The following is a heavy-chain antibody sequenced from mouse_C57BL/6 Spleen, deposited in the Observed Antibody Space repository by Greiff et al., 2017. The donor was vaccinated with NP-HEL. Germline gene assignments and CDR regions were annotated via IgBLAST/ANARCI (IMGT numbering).Heavy chain of an antibody. CDR1: GYTFTSYG. CDR2: IYPRSGNT. V-gene: IGHV1-81*01. Sequence: QVQLQQSGAELARPGASVKLSCKASGYTFTSYGISWVKQRTGQGLEWIGEIYPRSGNTYYNEKFKGKATLTADKSSSTAYMELRSLTSDDSAVYFCARSDLTEDYYAMDYWGQGTSVTVSS. CDR3: ARSDLTEDYYAMDY. J-gene: IGHJ4*01.